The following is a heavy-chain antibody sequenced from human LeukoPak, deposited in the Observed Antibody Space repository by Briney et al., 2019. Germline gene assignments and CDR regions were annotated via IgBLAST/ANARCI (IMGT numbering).Heavy chain of an antibody. V-gene: IGHV3-23*01. D-gene: IGHD2/OR15-2a*01. J-gene: IGHJ4*02. CDR1: GFTFSSYA. Sequence: GGSLRLSCAASGFTFSSYAMTWVRQVPGKGLEWVSSITGSGGTTDYAVSVKGRFTISRDNSKNTLYLQMNSLRAEDRAIYYCAKNIGGLDYWGQGTLVTVSS. CDR3: AKNIGGLDY. CDR2: ITGSGGTT.